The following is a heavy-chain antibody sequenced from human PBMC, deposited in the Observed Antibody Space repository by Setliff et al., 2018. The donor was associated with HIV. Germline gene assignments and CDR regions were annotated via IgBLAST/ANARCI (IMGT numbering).Heavy chain of an antibody. D-gene: IGHD6-19*01. CDR2: IIPILGIA. J-gene: IGHJ4*02. Sequence: SVKVSCKASGGTFSSYAISWVRQAPGQGLEWMGGIIPILGIANYAQKFQGRVTITTDESTSTAYMELSSLRSEDTAVYYCARDGVAGFMLYYRGQGTLVTVSS. CDR3: ARDGVAGFMLYY. CDR1: GGTFSSYA. V-gene: IGHV1-69*10.